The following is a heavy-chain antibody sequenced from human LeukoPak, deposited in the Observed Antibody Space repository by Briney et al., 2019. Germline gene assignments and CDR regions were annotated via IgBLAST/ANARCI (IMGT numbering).Heavy chain of an antibody. CDR1: GYTFTSYG. CDR3: ARDGEYYYGSGSYVY. J-gene: IGHJ4*02. CDR2: ISAYNGNT. V-gene: IGHV1-18*01. Sequence: GASVKVSCKASGYTFTSYGISWVRQAPGQGLEWMGWISAYNGNTNYAQKFQGRVTMTRDTSISTAYMELSRLRSDDTAVYYCARDGEYYYGSGSYVYWGQGTLVTVSS. D-gene: IGHD3-10*01.